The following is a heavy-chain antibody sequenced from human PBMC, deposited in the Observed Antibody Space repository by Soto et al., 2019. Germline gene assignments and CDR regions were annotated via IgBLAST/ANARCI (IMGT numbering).Heavy chain of an antibody. D-gene: IGHD3-10*01. CDR3: ARGSMVLWFGELNQGAFDI. CDR1: GGSISRGGYY. Sequence: QVQLQESGPGLVKPSQTLSLTCTVSGGSISRGGYYWSWIRQHPGKGLEWIGYIYYSGSTYYNPSLKSRVTISVDTSKNQFSLKLSSVTAADTAVYYCARGSMVLWFGELNQGAFDIWGQGTMVTVSS. V-gene: IGHV4-31*03. J-gene: IGHJ3*02. CDR2: IYYSGST.